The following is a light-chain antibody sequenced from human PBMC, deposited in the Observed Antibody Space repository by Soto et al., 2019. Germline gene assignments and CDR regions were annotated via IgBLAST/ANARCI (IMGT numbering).Light chain of an antibody. CDR2: DVS. V-gene: IGLV2-14*01. CDR1: SSDVGGYNY. J-gene: IGLJ1*01. Sequence: QSVLTQPASVSGSPGQSITISCTGTSSDVGGYNYVSWYQQHPGKAPKLMIYDVSNRPSGVSNRFSGSKSGSTASLTISGLQAEDEADYYCSSYTSSSTYVFVTGTKVTVL. CDR3: SSYTSSSTYV.